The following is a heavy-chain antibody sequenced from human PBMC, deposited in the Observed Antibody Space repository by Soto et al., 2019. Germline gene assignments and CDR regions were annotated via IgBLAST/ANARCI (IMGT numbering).Heavy chain of an antibody. D-gene: IGHD2-15*01. Sequence: QVQLVQSGAEVKKSGSSVKVACKVSGDTFSNYAINWVRRAPGQGLEWMGAIVPIFRTTNYAQKFQGRVTATADESTIPAYREQSMAPSEDTATSYRAGGAGATGTFMVGASDIWGPGAKVTVSS. J-gene: IGHJ3*02. CDR2: IVPIFRTT. CDR3: AGGAGATGTFMVGASDI. V-gene: IGHV1-69*12. CDR1: GDTFSNYA.